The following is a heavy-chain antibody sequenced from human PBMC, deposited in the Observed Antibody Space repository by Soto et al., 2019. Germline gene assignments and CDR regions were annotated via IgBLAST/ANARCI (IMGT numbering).Heavy chain of an antibody. V-gene: IGHV3-30-3*01. CDR1: GFTFSSYA. Sequence: QVQLVESGGGVVQPGRSLRLSCAASGFTFSSYAMHWVRQAPGKGLEWVAVISYDGSNKYYADSVKGRFTISRDNSKNTLYLQMNSLRAEDTAVYYCARDKGYCSGGSCLYYYYYYGMDVWGQGPTVTVSS. D-gene: IGHD2-15*01. CDR2: ISYDGSNK. CDR3: ARDKGYCSGGSCLYYYYYYGMDV. J-gene: IGHJ6*02.